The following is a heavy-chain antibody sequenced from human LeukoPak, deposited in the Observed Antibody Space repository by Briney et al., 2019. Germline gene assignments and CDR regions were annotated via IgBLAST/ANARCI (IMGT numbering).Heavy chain of an antibody. Sequence: SVKVSCKASGGTFSSYAISWVRQAPGQGLEWMGGIIPIFGTANYAQKFQGRVTITTDESTSTAYMELSSLRSEDTAVYYCAREGYCSSTSCYQDYWGQGTLVTVSS. CDR2: IIPIFGTA. V-gene: IGHV1-69*05. J-gene: IGHJ4*02. CDR1: GGTFSSYA. D-gene: IGHD2-2*01. CDR3: AREGYCSSTSCYQDY.